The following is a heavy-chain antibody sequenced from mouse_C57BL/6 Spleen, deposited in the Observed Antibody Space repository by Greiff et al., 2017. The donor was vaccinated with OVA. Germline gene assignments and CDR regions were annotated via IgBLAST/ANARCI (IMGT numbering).Heavy chain of an antibody. CDR2: ISYDGSN. V-gene: IGHV3-6*01. D-gene: IGHD2-10*02. CDR3: AREGGYESYAMDY. Sequence: EVKLMESGPGLVKPSQSLSLTCSVTGYSITSGYYWNWIRQFPGNKLEWMGYISYDGSNNYNPSLKNRISITRDTSKNQFFLKLNSVTTEDTATYYCAREGGYESYAMDYWGQGTSVTVSS. J-gene: IGHJ4*01. CDR1: GYSITSGYY.